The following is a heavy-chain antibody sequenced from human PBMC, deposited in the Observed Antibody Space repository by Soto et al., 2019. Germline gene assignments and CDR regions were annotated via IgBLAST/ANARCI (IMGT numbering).Heavy chain of an antibody. CDR2: ISAYNGDT. J-gene: IGHJ4*02. CDR1: GYTFKNYG. Sequence: QDHLVQSGGEVKKPGASAKVSCKASGYTFKNYGINWVRQAPGRGLAWVAWISAYNGDTSYAQHLQCRVTVTTETLTNTAYMELRSLRPDDTAVYFCVLGGLETGYYRDMDYWGQGTLVSVSS. CDR3: VLGGLETGYYRDMDY. D-gene: IGHD3-9*01. V-gene: IGHV1-18*04.